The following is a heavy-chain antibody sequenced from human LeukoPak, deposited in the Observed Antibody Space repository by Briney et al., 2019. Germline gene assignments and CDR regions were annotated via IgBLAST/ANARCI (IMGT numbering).Heavy chain of an antibody. D-gene: IGHD3-22*01. CDR2: ISGSGGST. CDR1: GFTFSSYA. CDR3: AKVGRYYYDSSGYYSF. J-gene: IGHJ4*02. V-gene: IGHV3-23*01. Sequence: GGSLRLSCAASGFTFSSYAMSWVRQAPGKGLEWVSAISGSGGSTYYADSVKGRFTISRDNSKNTLYLQMNSLRAEDTAVYYCAKVGRYYYDSSGYYSFWGQGTLVTVSS.